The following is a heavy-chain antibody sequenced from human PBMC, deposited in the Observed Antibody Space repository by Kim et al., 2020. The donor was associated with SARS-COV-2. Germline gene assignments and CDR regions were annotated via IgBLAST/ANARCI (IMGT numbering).Heavy chain of an antibody. J-gene: IGHJ2*01. CDR1: GFTFSSYS. CDR3: ARDHWGSLGVGYIGPQDWYFDL. V-gene: IGHV3-21*01. CDR2: ISSSSSYI. D-gene: IGHD3-16*01. Sequence: GGSLRLSCAASGFTFSSYSMNWVRQAPGKGLEWVSSISSSSSYIYYADSVKGRFTISRDNAKNSLSLQMNSLRAEDTAVYYCARDHWGSLGVGYIGPQDWYFDLWGRGTLVTVSS.